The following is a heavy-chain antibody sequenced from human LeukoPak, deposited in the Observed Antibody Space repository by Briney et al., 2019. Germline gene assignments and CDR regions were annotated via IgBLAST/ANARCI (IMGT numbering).Heavy chain of an antibody. CDR3: VRRDLWFGEGVVDY. D-gene: IGHD3-10*01. CDR2: IYPGDSDT. Sequence: GESLKISCKGSGYSFTSYWIGWVRQMPRKGLEWMGIIYPGDSDTRYSPSFQGQVTISADKSISTAYLQWSSLKASDTAMYYCVRRDLWFGEGVVDYWGQGTLVTVSS. V-gene: IGHV5-51*01. CDR1: GYSFTSYW. J-gene: IGHJ4*02.